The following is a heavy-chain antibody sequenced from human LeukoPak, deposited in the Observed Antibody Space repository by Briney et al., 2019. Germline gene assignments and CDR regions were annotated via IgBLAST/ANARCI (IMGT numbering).Heavy chain of an antibody. CDR3: ARDRIAAASRGFDY. J-gene: IGHJ4*02. CDR2: IYTSGSI. Sequence: SETLSLTCTVSGGSISSYYWSWIRQPAGKGLEWIGRIYTSGSINYNPSLKSRVTMSVDTSKNQFSLKLSSVTAADTAVYYCARDRIAAASRGFDYWGQGTLVTVSS. V-gene: IGHV4-4*07. CDR1: GGSISSYY. D-gene: IGHD6-13*01.